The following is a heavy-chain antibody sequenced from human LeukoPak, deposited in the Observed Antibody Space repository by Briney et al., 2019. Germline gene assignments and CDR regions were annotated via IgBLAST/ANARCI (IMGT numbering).Heavy chain of an antibody. D-gene: IGHD5-18*01. Sequence: GGSLRLSCAASGFTFNIYAMSWVRLAPGKELDWVSAISGSGGSTYYADSVKGRFTISRDNSKNTLYLQMNSLRAEDTAVYYCAKDFFGYGTLFDYWGQGTLVTVSS. J-gene: IGHJ4*02. CDR3: AKDFFGYGTLFDY. CDR2: ISGSGGST. V-gene: IGHV3-23*01. CDR1: GFTFNIYA.